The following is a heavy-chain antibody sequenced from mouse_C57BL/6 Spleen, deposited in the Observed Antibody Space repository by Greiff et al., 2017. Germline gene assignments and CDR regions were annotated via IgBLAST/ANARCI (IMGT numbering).Heavy chain of an antibody. CDR1: GYTFTSYW. J-gene: IGHJ2*01. CDR2: IYPGNSDT. D-gene: IGHD1-1*01. CDR3: TRWDYYGSIHFDY. Sequence: VQLQQSGTVLARPGASVKMSCKTSGYTFTSYWMHWVKQRPGQGLEWIGAIYPGNSDTSYNQKFKGKAKLTAVTSASTAYMELSSLTNEDSAVYYCTRWDYYGSIHFDYWGQGTTLTVSS. V-gene: IGHV1-5*01.